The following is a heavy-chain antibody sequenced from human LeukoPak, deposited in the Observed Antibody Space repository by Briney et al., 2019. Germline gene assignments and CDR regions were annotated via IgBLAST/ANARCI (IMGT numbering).Heavy chain of an antibody. Sequence: GGSLRLSCAASGFTFKTALMSWVRQAPGKGLEWLGQIRAKTDGGTTDNAAPVKGRFTISRDDSKSTLYLQMNSLRTEDTAVYYCTTMRSDYWGQGTVVTVSS. V-gene: IGHV3-15*01. J-gene: IGHJ4*02. CDR1: GFTFKTAL. CDR2: IRAKTDGGTT. CDR3: TTMRSDY.